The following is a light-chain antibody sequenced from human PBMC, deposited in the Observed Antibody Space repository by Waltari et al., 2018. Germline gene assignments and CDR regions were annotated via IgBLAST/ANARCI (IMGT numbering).Light chain of an antibody. CDR3: QNHERLPAT. Sequence: EVVLTQSPGTLSLSPGERATLSCRASQRIGRYLVWYQERPGQAPRPLIYAASTRATGIPDRFSGSGSGTDFTLTISRLEPEDFAVYYCQNHERLPATFGQGTKVEIK. V-gene: IGKV3-20*01. J-gene: IGKJ1*01. CDR1: QRIGRY. CDR2: AAS.